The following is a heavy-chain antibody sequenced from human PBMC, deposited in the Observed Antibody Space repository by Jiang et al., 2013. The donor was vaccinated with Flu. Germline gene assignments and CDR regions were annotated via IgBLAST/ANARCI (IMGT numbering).Heavy chain of an antibody. D-gene: IGHD3-10*01. V-gene: IGHV4-59*01. CDR2: LYNGGST. Sequence: GSGLVKPSETLSLTCTVSGASISSNYWSWIRQPPGKGLEWIGYLYNGGSTNYNPSLKSRVTISVDTSKNQFSLELSSVTAADTAVYYCTRGGIALLPGVRSPRNLYYFDIWGQGTLVTVSS. CDR1: GASISSNY. J-gene: IGHJ4*02. CDR3: TRGGIALLPGVRSPRNLYYFDI.